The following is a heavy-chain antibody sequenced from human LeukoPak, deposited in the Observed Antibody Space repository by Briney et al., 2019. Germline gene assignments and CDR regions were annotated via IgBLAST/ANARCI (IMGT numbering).Heavy chain of an antibody. CDR3: AKGAGFPDILTGAFDY. CDR2: ISWNSGSI. J-gene: IGHJ4*02. D-gene: IGHD3-9*01. CDR1: GFTFDDYA. V-gene: IGHV3-9*01. Sequence: GGSLRLSCAASGFTFDDYAMHWVRQAPGKGLEWVSGISWNSGSIGYADPVKGRFTISRDNAKNSLYLQMNSLRAEDTALYYCAKGAGFPDILTGAFDYWGQGTLVTVSS.